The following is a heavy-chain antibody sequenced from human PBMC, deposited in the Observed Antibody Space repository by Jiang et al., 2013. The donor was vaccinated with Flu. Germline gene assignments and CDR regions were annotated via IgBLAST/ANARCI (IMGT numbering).Heavy chain of an antibody. V-gene: IGHV4-59*13. CDR1: GGSISSYY. J-gene: IGHJ4*02. CDR3: ARAYGYSYGHYYFDY. CDR2: IYYSGST. Sequence: GPGLVKPSETLSPTCTVSGGSISSYYWSWIRQPPGKGLEWIGYIYYSGSTNYNPSLKSRVTISVDTSKNQFSLKLSSVTAADTAVYYCARAYGYSYGHYYFDYWGQGTLVTVSS. D-gene: IGHD5-18*01.